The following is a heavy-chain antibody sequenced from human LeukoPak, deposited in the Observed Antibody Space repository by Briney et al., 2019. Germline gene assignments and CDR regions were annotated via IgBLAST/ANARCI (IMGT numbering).Heavy chain of an antibody. CDR3: ARALNLLDPVTLDY. J-gene: IGHJ4*02. CDR1: GFAFSSYA. D-gene: IGHD1-1*01. V-gene: IGHV3-23*01. Sequence: SGGSLRLSCAASGFAFSSYAMSWVRQAPGKGLEWVSVISGSGTNTYYADSVKGRFTISRDNAKNSLYLQMNSLRAEDTAVYYCARALNLLDPVTLDYWGQGTLVTVSS. CDR2: ISGSGTNT.